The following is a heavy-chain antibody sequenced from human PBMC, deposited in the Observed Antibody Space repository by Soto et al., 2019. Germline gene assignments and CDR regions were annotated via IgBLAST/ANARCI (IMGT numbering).Heavy chain of an antibody. D-gene: IGHD2-15*01. CDR2: IYHSGST. Sequence: PSETLSLTCAVSGGSISSGGYSCSLIRQPPGKVLEWIGYIYHSGSTYYNPSLRSRVTISVDKSKNPSSMKLSSVPAADTAGYHGARVSGVLAFDDWGQGTRVTV. J-gene: IGHJ4*02. CDR3: ARVSGVLAFDD. CDR1: GGSISSGGYS. V-gene: IGHV4-30-2*01.